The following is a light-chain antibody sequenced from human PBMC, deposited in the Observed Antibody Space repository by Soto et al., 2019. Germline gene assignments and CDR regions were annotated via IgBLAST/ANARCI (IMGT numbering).Light chain of an antibody. CDR3: SSYEGRNIYV. CDR2: EVN. CDR1: GSGAGGYKY. J-gene: IGLJ1*01. Sequence: QPPSASGSPGQSVTTSCTGTGSGAGGYKYVPLYQQHPGKAPKLMIYEVNKRPSGVPDRCSGSKSGNTASLTVSGLQAEDEADYYCSSYEGRNIYVFGTGTKFT. V-gene: IGLV2-8*01.